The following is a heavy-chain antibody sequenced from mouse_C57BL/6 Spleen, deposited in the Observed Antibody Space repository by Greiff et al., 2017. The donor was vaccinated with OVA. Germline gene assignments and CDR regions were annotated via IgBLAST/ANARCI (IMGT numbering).Heavy chain of an antibody. Sequence: VKLQQPGAELVKPGASVKLSCKASGYTFTSYWMQWVKQRPGQGLEWIGEIDPSDSYTNYNQKFKGKATLTVDTSSSTAYMQLSSLTSEDSAVYYCARGGMDYWGQGTSVTVSS. V-gene: IGHV1-50*01. CDR2: IDPSDSYT. J-gene: IGHJ4*01. CDR3: ARGGMDY. CDR1: GYTFTSYW.